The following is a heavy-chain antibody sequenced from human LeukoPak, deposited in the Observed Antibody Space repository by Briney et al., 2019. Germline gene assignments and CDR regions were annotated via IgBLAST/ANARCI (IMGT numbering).Heavy chain of an antibody. CDR3: AKGLERESRLDS. CDR2: ISGSGGQT. V-gene: IGHV3-23*01. CDR1: GFTFSSYA. J-gene: IGHJ4*02. D-gene: IGHD1-1*01. Sequence: GGSLRLSCAASGFTFSSYAMSWVRQAPGKGLEWVSAISGSGGQTYYADSVKGRFTIFGDSSKNTLYLQMNSLRAEDTALHYCAKGLERESRLDSWGQGTLVTVSS.